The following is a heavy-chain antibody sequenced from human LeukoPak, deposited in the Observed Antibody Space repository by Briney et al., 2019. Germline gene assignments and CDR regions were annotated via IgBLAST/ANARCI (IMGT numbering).Heavy chain of an antibody. CDR1: GFTFSSYG. J-gene: IGHJ4*02. V-gene: IGHV3-30*18. CDR2: ISYDGGSK. CDR3: AKQEIGTTWSVGY. D-gene: IGHD1-26*01. Sequence: GGSLRLSCAASGFTFSSYGMHWVRQAPGKGLEWVAVISYDGGSKYYADSVKGRFTISRDDSKNTLFLQMNSLSAEDTAVYYCAKQEIGTTWSVGYWGQGTLVTVSS.